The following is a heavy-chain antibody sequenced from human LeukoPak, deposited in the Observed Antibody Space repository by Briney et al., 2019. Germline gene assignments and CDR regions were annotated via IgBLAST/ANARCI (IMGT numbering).Heavy chain of an antibody. J-gene: IGHJ5*02. CDR1: GGSITINNYY. Sequence: SETLSLTCTVSGGSITINNYYWTWIRQPPGKGLEWVGYMYSSGSTDYNPSLKSRVTISLDTSKRQISLKLTSVTAADTAVYYCARHRSPSAVDYGSGWGAFDPWGQGTLVTVSS. CDR3: ARHRSPSAVDYGSGWGAFDP. V-gene: IGHV4-61*01. D-gene: IGHD3-10*01. CDR2: MYSSGST.